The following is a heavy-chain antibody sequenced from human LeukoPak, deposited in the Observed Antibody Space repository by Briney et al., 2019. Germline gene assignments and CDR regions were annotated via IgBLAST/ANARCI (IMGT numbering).Heavy chain of an antibody. V-gene: IGHV4-34*01. J-gene: IGHJ6*03. CDR3: AKPSGGFWSGYHYYMDV. CDR2: INHSGST. CDR1: AGSFSGYY. D-gene: IGHD3-3*01. Sequence: SETLSLTCAVYAGSFSGYYWSWIRQPPGKGLEWIGEINHSGSTNYNPSLKSRVTISVDTSKNQFSLKLSSVTAADTAVYYCAKPSGGFWSGYHYYMDVWGKGTTVTVSS.